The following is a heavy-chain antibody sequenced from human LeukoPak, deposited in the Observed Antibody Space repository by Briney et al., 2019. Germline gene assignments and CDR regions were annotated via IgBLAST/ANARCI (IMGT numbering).Heavy chain of an antibody. CDR2: VYSSGST. J-gene: IGHJ6*02. Sequence: SEALSLTCAVSGGSISSYYWSWIRQPPGKSLEWIGYVYSSGSTNYNPSLESRVTISADTSKNQLSLNLSSVTAADTAVYYCARRSGSYAGTNYFYYGMDVWGQGTTVTVSS. D-gene: IGHD1-26*01. V-gene: IGHV4-59*01. CDR3: ARRSGSYAGTNYFYYGMDV. CDR1: GGSISSYY.